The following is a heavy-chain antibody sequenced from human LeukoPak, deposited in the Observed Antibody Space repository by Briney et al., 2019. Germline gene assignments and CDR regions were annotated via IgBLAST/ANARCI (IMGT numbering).Heavy chain of an antibody. CDR3: ATEDYYDSGSYDH. J-gene: IGHJ5*02. D-gene: IGHD3-22*01. V-gene: IGHV1-8*03. CDR1: GYTFTNYD. Sequence: ASVTVSCKASGYTFTNYDINWVRQATGQGLEWMGWMNPNSGNTGYAQKFQGRVTITRNTSISTAYMELSSLRSEDTAVYYCATEDYYDSGSYDHWGQGTLVTVSS. CDR2: MNPNSGNT.